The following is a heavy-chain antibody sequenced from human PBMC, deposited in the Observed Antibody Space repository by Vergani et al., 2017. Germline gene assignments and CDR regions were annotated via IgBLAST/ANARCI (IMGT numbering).Heavy chain of an antibody. D-gene: IGHD1-26*01. CDR1: GYSFTNYW. V-gene: IGHV5-51*01. CDR3: ARLYVRGSSGSKYFDY. J-gene: IGHJ4*02. Sequence: EVQLGQSGAEVKKPGESLKISCQISGYSFTNYWIGWVRQMPGKGLEWMGIIHPADTDTRYSPSFQGQVTTSVDKSISTAYLQRSSLRAADSAMYYCARLYVRGSSGSKYFDYWGQGTLVTVSS. CDR2: IHPADTDT.